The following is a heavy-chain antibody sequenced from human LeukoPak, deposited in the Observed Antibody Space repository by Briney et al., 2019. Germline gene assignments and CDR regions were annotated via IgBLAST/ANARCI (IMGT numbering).Heavy chain of an antibody. Sequence: PGGSLRLSCAASGFTFDDYAMHWVRQAPGKGLEWVSGISWNGGSIGYADSVKGRFTISRDNAKNSLYLQMNSLRAEDTALYYCAKARYYADAFDYWGRGTLVTVSS. CDR1: GFTFDDYA. D-gene: IGHD3-16*01. CDR2: ISWNGGSI. CDR3: AKARYYADAFDY. V-gene: IGHV3-9*01. J-gene: IGHJ4*02.